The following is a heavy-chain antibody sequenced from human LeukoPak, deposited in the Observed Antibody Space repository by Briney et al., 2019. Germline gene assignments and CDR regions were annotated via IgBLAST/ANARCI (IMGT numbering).Heavy chain of an antibody. CDR2: IIPILGIA. D-gene: IGHD1-14*01. CDR3: AREEDPGQTKFDY. CDR1: GGTFSSYA. Sequence: GASVKVSCKASGGTFSSYAISWVRQAPGQGLEWMGRIIPILGIANYAQKFQGRVTITADKSTSTAYMELSSLRSEDTAVYYCAREEDPGQTKFDYWGQGTLVTVSS. J-gene: IGHJ4*02. V-gene: IGHV1-69*04.